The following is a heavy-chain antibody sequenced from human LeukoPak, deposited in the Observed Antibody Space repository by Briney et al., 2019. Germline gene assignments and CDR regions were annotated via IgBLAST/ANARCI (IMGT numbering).Heavy chain of an antibody. CDR2: ISGSGGST. CDR1: GFTFTSYA. CDR3: AKRIVGATSFMDY. J-gene: IGHJ4*02. D-gene: IGHD1-26*01. Sequence: GGSLRLSCAASGFTFTSYAMSWVRQAPGKGLEWVSAISGSGGSTYYADSVKGRFTISGDNSKNTLYLQMNSLRAEDTAVYYCAKRIVGATSFMDYWGQGTLVTVSS. V-gene: IGHV3-23*01.